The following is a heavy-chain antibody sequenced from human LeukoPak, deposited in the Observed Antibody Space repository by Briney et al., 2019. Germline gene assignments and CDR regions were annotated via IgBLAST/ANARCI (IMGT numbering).Heavy chain of an antibody. CDR2: ISYDGSNK. Sequence: GRSLRLSCAASGFTFSSYAMHWVRQAPGKGLEWVAVISYDGSNKYYADSVKGRFTISRENSKNTLYLQMNSLRAEDTAVYYCARERPRSTMGRGVIEFDPWGQGTLVSVCS. CDR3: ARERPRSTMGRGVIEFDP. V-gene: IGHV3-30-3*01. D-gene: IGHD3-10*01. CDR1: GFTFSSYA. J-gene: IGHJ5*02.